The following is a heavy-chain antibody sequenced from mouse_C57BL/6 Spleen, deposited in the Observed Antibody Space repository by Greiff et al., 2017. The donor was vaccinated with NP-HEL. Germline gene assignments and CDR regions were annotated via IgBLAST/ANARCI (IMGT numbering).Heavy chain of an antibody. V-gene: IGHV5-17*01. CDR2: ISSGSSTI. CDR1: GFTFSDYG. Sequence: EVNVVESGGGLVKPGGSLKLSCAASGFTFSDYGMHWVRQAPEKGLEWVAYISSGSSTIYYADTVKGRFTISRDNAKNTLFLQMTSLRSEDTAMYYCARDSNLYFDYWGQGTTLTVSS. D-gene: IGHD2-5*01. J-gene: IGHJ2*01. CDR3: ARDSNLYFDY.